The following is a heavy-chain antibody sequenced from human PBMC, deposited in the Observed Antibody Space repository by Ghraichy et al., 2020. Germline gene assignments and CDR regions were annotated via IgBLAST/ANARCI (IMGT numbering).Heavy chain of an antibody. V-gene: IGHV3-49*04. Sequence: GGSLRLSCTASGFTFGDYTVTWVRQAPGKGLEWVGFIRSRPLGGTTEYAASVEGRFTISRDDSKGIAFLQMNSLKTEDPAVYYCARVYYFDTTAYYYVRFFDYWGQGTLVTVSP. CDR2: IRSRPLGGTT. D-gene: IGHD3-22*01. CDR3: ARVYYFDTTAYYYVRFFDY. CDR1: GFTFGDYT. J-gene: IGHJ4*02.